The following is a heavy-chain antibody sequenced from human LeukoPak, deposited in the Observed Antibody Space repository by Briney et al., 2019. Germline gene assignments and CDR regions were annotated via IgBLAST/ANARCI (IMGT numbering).Heavy chain of an antibody. J-gene: IGHJ4*02. CDR1: GFTFSSYE. CDR3: AKDRISMVRSSDIDN. D-gene: IGHD3-10*01. CDR2: ISSSSSTI. Sequence: GGSLRLSCAASGFTFSSYEMNWVRQAPGKGLEWVSYISSSSSTIYYADSVKGRFTISRDNAKNSLYLQMNSLRPEDTAVYYCAKDRISMVRSSDIDNWGQGTLVTVSS. V-gene: IGHV3-48*01.